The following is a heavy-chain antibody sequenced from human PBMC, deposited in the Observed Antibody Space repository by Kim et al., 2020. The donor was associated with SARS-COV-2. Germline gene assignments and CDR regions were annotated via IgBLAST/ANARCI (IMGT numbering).Heavy chain of an antibody. J-gene: IGHJ2*01. CDR1: GGSISSGGYY. CDR3: ARGGTDDYGDYWYFDL. Sequence: SETLSLTCTVSGGSISSGGYYWSWIRQHPGKGLEWIGYIYYSGSTYDNPSLKSRVTISVDTSKNQFSLKLSSVTAADTAVYYCARGGTDDYGDYWYFDLCGRGTLVTVSS. V-gene: IGHV4-31*03. CDR2: IYYSGST. D-gene: IGHD4-17*01.